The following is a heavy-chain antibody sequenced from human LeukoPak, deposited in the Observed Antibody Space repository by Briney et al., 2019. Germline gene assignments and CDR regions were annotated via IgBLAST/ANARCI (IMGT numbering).Heavy chain of an antibody. Sequence: PGGSLLLSCAASGFTFSSYAMSWVRQAPGKGLGWVSVFSGSGDTTYYADSVKGRFTISRDNSKNTLYLQMNSLRAEDTAVYYCAKTFYYGSSGYCNFDYWGQGTLVTVSS. D-gene: IGHD3-22*01. V-gene: IGHV3-23*01. CDR2: FSGSGDTT. J-gene: IGHJ4*02. CDR1: GFTFSSYA. CDR3: AKTFYYGSSGYCNFDY.